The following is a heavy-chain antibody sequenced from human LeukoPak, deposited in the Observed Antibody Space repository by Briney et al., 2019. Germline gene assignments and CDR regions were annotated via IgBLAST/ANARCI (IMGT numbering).Heavy chain of an antibody. CDR2: ISGSGSYT. CDR3: ARGESFSSGWPYYFDF. V-gene: IGHV3-11*05. CDR1: GFTFSDDY. D-gene: IGHD6-19*01. J-gene: IGHJ4*02. Sequence: PGGSLRLSCAASGFTFSDDYMNWIRQAPGKGLEWVPYISGSGSYTNYADSVKGRFTISRDNAKNSLYLQMNSLRAEDTAVYYCARGESFSSGWPYYFDFWGQGALVTVSS.